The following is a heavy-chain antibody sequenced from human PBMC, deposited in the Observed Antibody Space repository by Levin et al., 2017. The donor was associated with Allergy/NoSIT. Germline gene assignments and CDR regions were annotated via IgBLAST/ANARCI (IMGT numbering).Heavy chain of an antibody. J-gene: IGHJ2*01. CDR1: GYTFTGYY. Sequence: VASVKVSCKASGYTFTGYYMHWVRQAPGQGLEWMGCINPNSGGTNYAQKFQGRVTMTRDTSISTASMELSRLTSDDTAVYYCANTKQWLEGWYFDLWGRGTLVSVSS. D-gene: IGHD6-19*01. CDR2: INPNSGGT. V-gene: IGHV1-2*02. CDR3: ANTKQWLEGWYFDL.